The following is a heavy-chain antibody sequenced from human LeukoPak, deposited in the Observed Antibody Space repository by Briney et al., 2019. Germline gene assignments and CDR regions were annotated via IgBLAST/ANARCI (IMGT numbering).Heavy chain of an antibody. CDR1: GGSISSYY. CDR2: IYTSGST. J-gene: IGHJ3*02. D-gene: IGHD5/OR15-5a*01. V-gene: IGHV4-4*07. Sequence: SETLSLTCTVSGGSISSYYWSWIRQPAGKGLEWIGRIYTSGSTNYNPSLKSRVTMSVDTSKNQFSLKLSSVTAADTAGYYCASLNSVGAFDIWGQGTMVTVSS. CDR3: ASLNSVGAFDI.